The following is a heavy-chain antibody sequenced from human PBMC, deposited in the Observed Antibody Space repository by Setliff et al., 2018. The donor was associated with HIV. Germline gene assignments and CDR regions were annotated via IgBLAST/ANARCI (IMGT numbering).Heavy chain of an antibody. Sequence: LRLSCAASGFTLSNYGMHWVRQAPGKGLEWVAVIWYDGSNEYYADSVKGRFTISRDNSKNTLWLQMNSLRAEDTAVYYCARASYYYDSSGYYFGYWGQGTLVTVSS. J-gene: IGHJ4*02. CDR3: ARASYYYDSSGYYFGY. CDR2: IWYDGSNE. CDR1: GFTLSNYG. V-gene: IGHV3-30*19. D-gene: IGHD3-22*01.